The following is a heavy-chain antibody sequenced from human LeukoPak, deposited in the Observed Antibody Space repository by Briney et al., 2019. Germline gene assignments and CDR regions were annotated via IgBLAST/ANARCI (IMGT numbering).Heavy chain of an antibody. CDR2: NYYRGSN. CDR1: GGPISSSSYY. CDR3: ARPWTNQWADLGY. V-gene: IGHV4-39*02. D-gene: IGHD1-14*01. Sequence: PSETLSLTCTVSGGPISSSSYYCGWIRQPPGKGLQWIGNNYYRGSNYHHPSLKSRVTISVETSKNHSSLKLSPVTAADTAVYYWARPWTNQWADLGYWGQGTLVTVSS. J-gene: IGHJ4*02.